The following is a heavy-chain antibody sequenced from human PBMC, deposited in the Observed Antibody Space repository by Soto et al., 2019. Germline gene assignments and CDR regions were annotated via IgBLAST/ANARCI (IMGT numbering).Heavy chain of an antibody. D-gene: IGHD3-22*01. V-gene: IGHV3-23*01. CDR2: ITVGGDST. J-gene: IGHJ6*02. CDR1: GFTFSSSD. CDR3: ARPRKEYSNGYKIYYGMDV. Sequence: GGSLRLSCAASGFTFSSSDMRWVRQAPGKGLEWVSSITVGGDSTYYADSVKGRFTISRDNSKNTLYLQMNGLRAEDTAVYYCARPRKEYSNGYKIYYGMDVWGQGTTVTVSS.